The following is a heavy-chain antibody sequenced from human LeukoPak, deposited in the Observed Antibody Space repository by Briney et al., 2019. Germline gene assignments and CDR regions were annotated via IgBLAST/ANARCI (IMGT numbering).Heavy chain of an antibody. CDR2: IGSSSSTI. CDR3: TRGSYXXY. CDR1: GFTFSSYR. J-gene: IGHJ4*01. D-gene: IGHD3-10*01. V-gene: IGHV3-48*01. Sequence: PGGSLRLSCAVSGFTFSSYRMNWVRQAPGKGLEWISYIGSSSSTIYYTDSVKGRFTVSRDNAKNSLYLQMNSLRAEDTAVYYCTRGSYXXYWGXGTXVT.